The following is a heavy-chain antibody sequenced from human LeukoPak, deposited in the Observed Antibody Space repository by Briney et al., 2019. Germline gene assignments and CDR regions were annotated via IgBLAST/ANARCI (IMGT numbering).Heavy chain of an antibody. D-gene: IGHD6-13*01. CDR2: IYYTGTT. CDR3: ARAGANGIEAAGSLRY. V-gene: IGHV4-59*01. CDR1: GGSISSYY. Sequence: SETLSLTCTVSGGSISSYYWSWIRQPPGKGLEWIGFIYYTGTTNYNPSLKSRVTISVDTSKNQFSLKLSSVTAADTAVYYCARAGANGIEAAGSLRYWGQGTLVTVSS. J-gene: IGHJ4*02.